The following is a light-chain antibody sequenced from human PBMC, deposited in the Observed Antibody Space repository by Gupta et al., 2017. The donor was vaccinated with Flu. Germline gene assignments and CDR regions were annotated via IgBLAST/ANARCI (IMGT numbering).Light chain of an antibody. CDR3: CSETSSRVWV. CDR2: DVN. J-gene: IGLJ3*02. Sequence: YIRWYQQPPDKAHKLIIFDVNKRPAGAASRFSGSKSGNTASLTISVHEAEDAADYYCCSETSSRVWVFGGGTKLTVL. V-gene: IGLV2-14*04. CDR1: Y.